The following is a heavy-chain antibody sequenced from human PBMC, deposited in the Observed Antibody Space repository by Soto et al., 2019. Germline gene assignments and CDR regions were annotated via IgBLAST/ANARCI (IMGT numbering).Heavy chain of an antibody. CDR1: GDTFTDYY. Sequence: QVQLMQSGAEVKKPGASVKVSCKASGDTFTDYYIHWVRQAPGQGLEWMGTVNPSGGHTTYAQHFLGRATMTRDTSTSTLYMELTSLRSDDTAVYYCARGGHVVVVTAALDYWGQGTLVTVSS. J-gene: IGHJ4*02. V-gene: IGHV1-46*01. D-gene: IGHD2-21*02. CDR2: VNPSGGHT. CDR3: ARGGHVVVVTAALDY.